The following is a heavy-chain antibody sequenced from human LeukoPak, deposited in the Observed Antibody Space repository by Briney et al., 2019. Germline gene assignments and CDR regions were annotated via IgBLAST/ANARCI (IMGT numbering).Heavy chain of an antibody. CDR2: ISAYNGNT. Sequence: ASVKVSCKASGYTFTSYGISWVRQAPGQGLEWMGWISAYNGNTNYAHKLQGRVTMTTDTATSTAYIEMRSLRSEDTRIYYCVRAGHHADDAMLHLRDWGQGTLVSVS. V-gene: IGHV1-18*01. CDR3: VRAGHHADDAMLHLRD. J-gene: IGHJ4*02. D-gene: IGHD2-15*01. CDR1: GYTFTSYG.